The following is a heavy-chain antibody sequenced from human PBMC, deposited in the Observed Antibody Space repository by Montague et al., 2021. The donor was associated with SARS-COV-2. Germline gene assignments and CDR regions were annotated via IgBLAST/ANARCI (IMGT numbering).Heavy chain of an antibody. CDR2: IYYSGST. CDR1: GGAMSSYY. J-gene: IGHJ5*02. V-gene: IGHV4-59*08. D-gene: IGHD6-19*01. CDR3: ARHGCSSGRHRCGFDP. Sequence: SETLSLTCTVSGGAMSSYYWCWIRQPPGPGLEWVWYIYYSGSTNYNSYLKIRVTISVDTSKNQSSLKLSSVTAAATAAYYCARHGCSSGRHRCGFDPWGQGTLVTVSS.